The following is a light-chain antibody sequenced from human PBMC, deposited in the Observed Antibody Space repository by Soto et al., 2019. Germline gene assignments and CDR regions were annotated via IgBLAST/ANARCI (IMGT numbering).Light chain of an antibody. V-gene: IGLV2-11*01. CDR2: DVS. CDR3: CSYAGSYKRV. J-gene: IGLJ3*02. Sequence: QSVLTQPRSVSGSPGQSVTISCTGTSSDVGNYNYVSWYQQHPGKAPKLMIYDVSKRPSGVPDRFSGSKSGNTASLTISGLQAEDEADYYCCSYAGSYKRVFGGGTKLTVL. CDR1: SSDVGNYNY.